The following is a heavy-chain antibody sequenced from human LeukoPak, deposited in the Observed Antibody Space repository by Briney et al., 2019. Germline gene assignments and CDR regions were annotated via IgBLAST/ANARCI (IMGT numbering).Heavy chain of an antibody. CDR1: GFTFSSYA. J-gene: IGHJ3*02. V-gene: IGHV3-23*01. CDR2: ISGSGGST. D-gene: IGHD1-26*01. Sequence: GGSLRLSCAASGFTFSSYAMSWVRQAPGKGLEWVSAISGSGGSTYYADSVKGRFTISRDDSKNTLYLQMNSLRAEDTAVYYCAKDRNSGSYWDAFDIWGQGTMVTVSS. CDR3: AKDRNSGSYWDAFDI.